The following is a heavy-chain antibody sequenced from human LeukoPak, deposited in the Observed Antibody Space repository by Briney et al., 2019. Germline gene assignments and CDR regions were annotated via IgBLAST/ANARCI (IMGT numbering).Heavy chain of an antibody. V-gene: IGHV3-23*01. CDR1: GFTFSIYA. CDR2: LSNSGGAT. CDR3: AKLVSSASTY. J-gene: IGHJ4*02. Sequence: GGSLRLSCAASGFTFSIYAMTWVRQAPGKGLEWVSALSNSGGATFCADSVKGRFTISRDNSKNTLYLQMNSLRAEDTAIFYCAKLVSSASTYWGQGTLVTVSS. D-gene: IGHD2-15*01.